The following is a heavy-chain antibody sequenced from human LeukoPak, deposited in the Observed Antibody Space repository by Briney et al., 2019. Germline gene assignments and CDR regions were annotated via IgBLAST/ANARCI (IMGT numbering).Heavy chain of an antibody. J-gene: IGHJ5*02. V-gene: IGHV4-59*01. CDR3: ARDGAARRGNWFDP. CDR1: GGSISSYY. CDR2: IYYSGST. Sequence: SETLSLTCTVSGGSISSYYWSWIRQPPGKGLEWMGYIYYSGSTNYNPSLKSRVTISVDTSKNQFSLKLSSVTAADTAVYYCARDGAARRGNWFDPWGQGTLVTVSS. D-gene: IGHD6-6*01.